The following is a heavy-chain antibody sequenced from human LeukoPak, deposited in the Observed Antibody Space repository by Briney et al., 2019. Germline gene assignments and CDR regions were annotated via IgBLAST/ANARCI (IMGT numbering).Heavy chain of an antibody. Sequence: PSQTLSLTCTVSGGSISSGDYYWRWIRQPPGKGLEWIGYIYYSGSTYYNPSLKSRLTISVDTSKNQFSLKLSSVTAADTAVHYCARESSGGFFDYWGQGSLVTVSS. V-gene: IGHV4-30-4*08. CDR3: ARESSGGFFDY. J-gene: IGHJ4*02. D-gene: IGHD2-15*01. CDR2: IYYSGST. CDR1: GGSISSGDYY.